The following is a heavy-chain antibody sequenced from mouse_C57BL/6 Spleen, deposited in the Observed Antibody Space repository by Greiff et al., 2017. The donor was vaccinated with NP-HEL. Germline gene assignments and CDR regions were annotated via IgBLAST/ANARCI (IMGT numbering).Heavy chain of an antibody. CDR1: GFTFSDYY. CDR3: ATYYSNRFAY. D-gene: IGHD2-5*01. J-gene: IGHJ3*01. Sequence: EVKLVESEGGLVQPGSSMKLSCTASGFTFSDYYMAWVRQVPEKGLEWVANINYDGSSTYYLDSLKSRFIISRDNAKNILYLQMSSLKSEDTATYYCATYYSNRFAYWGQGTLVTVSA. V-gene: IGHV5-16*01. CDR2: INYDGSST.